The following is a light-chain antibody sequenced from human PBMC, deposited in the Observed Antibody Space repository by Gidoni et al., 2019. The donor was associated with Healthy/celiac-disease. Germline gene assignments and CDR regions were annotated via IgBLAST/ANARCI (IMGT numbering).Light chain of an antibody. Sequence: QSALPQPASAVGSPGQTITISCTGTSSDVGGYNYVSWYQQHQGKAPKLMIYDVSNRPSGVSNRFSGSKSGNTASLTISGLQAEDEADYYCSSYTSSSTLLVFGGGTKLTVL. CDR1: SSDVGGYNY. CDR3: SSYTSSSTLLV. V-gene: IGLV2-14*03. J-gene: IGLJ2*01. CDR2: DVS.